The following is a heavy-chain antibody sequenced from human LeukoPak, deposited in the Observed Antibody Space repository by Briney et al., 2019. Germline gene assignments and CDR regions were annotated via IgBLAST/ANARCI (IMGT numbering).Heavy chain of an antibody. CDR3: ARDYVVRLGDYMDV. J-gene: IGHJ6*03. Sequence: GGSLRLSCAASGFIFRNYAIHWVRQIPGKGLEWVATISSSGSHTYYADSVKGRFTTSRDNSRTTLDLQMNSLRPEDTGLYYCARDYVVRLGDYMDVWGNGTTVIVSS. D-gene: IGHD3-10*01. CDR1: GFIFRNYA. V-gene: IGHV3-30*01. CDR2: ISSSGSHT.